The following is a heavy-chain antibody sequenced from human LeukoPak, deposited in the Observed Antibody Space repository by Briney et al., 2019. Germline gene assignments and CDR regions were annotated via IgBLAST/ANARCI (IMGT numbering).Heavy chain of an antibody. D-gene: IGHD6-19*01. J-gene: IGHJ6*02. Sequence: GGSLRLSCAASGFTFSSYAMSWVRQAPGKGLEWVSVIYSGGSTYYADSVKGRFTISRDNSKNTLYLRMNSLRAEDTAVYYCARDNSSGYYYYYYGMDVWGQGTTVTVSS. CDR3: ARDNSSGYYYYYYGMDV. CDR2: IYSGGST. CDR1: GFTFSSYA. V-gene: IGHV3-66*01.